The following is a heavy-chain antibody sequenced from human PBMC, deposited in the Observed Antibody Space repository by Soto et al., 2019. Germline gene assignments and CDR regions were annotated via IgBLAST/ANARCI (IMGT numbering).Heavy chain of an antibody. CDR2: IDPKSGGT. V-gene: IGHV1-2*02. CDR1: GYRFTDNY. J-gene: IGHJ4*02. CDR3: ARGVGSSWYDV. Sequence: ASVKVSCKASGYRFTDNYVHWVRQAPGQGLEWMGWIDPKSGGTNYAQNLQGRVTMTRDTSITTIYMEVKRLISDDTAVYYCARGVGSSWYDVWGQGTLVTVS. D-gene: IGHD6-13*01.